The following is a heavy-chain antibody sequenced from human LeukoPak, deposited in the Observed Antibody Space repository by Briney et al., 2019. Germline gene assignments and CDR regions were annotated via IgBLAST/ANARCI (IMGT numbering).Heavy chain of an antibody. V-gene: IGHV3-23*01. D-gene: IGHD6-25*01. CDR2: ISGSGGST. J-gene: IGHJ4*02. Sequence: PGGSLRLSCAASGFTFSSYALSWVRQAPGKGLEWVSAISGSGGSTYYADSVKGRFTISRDNSKNTLYLQMNSLRAEDTAVYYCATQDYSSGPVDYWGQGTPVTVSS. CDR1: GFTFSSYA. CDR3: ATQDYSSGPVDY.